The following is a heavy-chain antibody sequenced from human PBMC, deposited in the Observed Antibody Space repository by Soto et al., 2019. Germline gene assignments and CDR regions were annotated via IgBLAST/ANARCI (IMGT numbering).Heavy chain of an antibody. D-gene: IGHD1-1*01. CDR2: IDGDGSA. CDR3: AKDAVSYNGIYDPFDI. Sequence: EVQLLESGGGLVQPGGSLRLSCVASGFTLSNYAMSWVRQAPGKGLEWVSVIDGDGSAKFADSVKGRLTVSRDNSKNTLYLQMDSLRAEDTAIYDCAKDAVSYNGIYDPFDIWGRGTMVTVSS. V-gene: IGHV3-23*01. CDR1: GFTLSNYA. J-gene: IGHJ3*02.